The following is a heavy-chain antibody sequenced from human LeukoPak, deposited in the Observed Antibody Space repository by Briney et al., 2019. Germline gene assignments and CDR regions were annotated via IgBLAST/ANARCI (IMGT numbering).Heavy chain of an antibody. CDR3: AREKGFGELHGMDV. CDR2: ISYDGSNK. CDR1: GFTFSSYA. V-gene: IGHV3-30-3*01. Sequence: GGSLRLSCAASGFTFSSYAMHWVRKAPGKGLEWVAVISYDGSNKYYADSVKGRFTISRDNSKNTLYLQMNSLRAEDTAVYYCAREKGFGELHGMDVWGQGTTVTVSS. J-gene: IGHJ6*02. D-gene: IGHD3-10*01.